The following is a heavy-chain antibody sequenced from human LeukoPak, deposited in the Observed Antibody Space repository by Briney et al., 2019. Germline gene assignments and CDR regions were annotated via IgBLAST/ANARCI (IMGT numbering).Heavy chain of an antibody. D-gene: IGHD3-3*01. Sequence: GGSLRLSCVASGIAVSTDYITWVRQAPGKGLEWGSIIYSEGSTYYADSVKGRFTISRDISKNTVTLQMNSLRAEDTAVYYCARDRFNGMDVWGQGTTVTVSS. CDR1: GIAVSTDY. CDR2: IYSEGST. J-gene: IGHJ6*02. V-gene: IGHV3-66*01. CDR3: ARDRFNGMDV.